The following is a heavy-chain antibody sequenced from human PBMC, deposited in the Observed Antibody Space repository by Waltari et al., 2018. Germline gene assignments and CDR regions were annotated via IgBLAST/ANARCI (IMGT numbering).Heavy chain of an antibody. CDR3: AKMDGYCSSTSCYLGWFDP. Sequence: QVQLQESGPGLVKPSETLSLTSTLPGGSISSYYWSWLRQPPGKGLEWTGYIYYSGSTNYNPSLKSRVTISVDTSKNQFSLKLSSVTAADTAVYYCAKMDGYCSSTSCYLGWFDPWGQGTLVTVSS. D-gene: IGHD2-2*03. V-gene: IGHV4-59*01. J-gene: IGHJ5*02. CDR2: IYYSGST. CDR1: GGSISSYY.